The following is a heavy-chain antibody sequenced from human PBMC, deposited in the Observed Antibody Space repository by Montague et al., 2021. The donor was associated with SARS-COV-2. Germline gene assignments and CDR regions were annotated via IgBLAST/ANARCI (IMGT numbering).Heavy chain of an antibody. J-gene: IGHJ4*02. V-gene: IGHV3-33*01. D-gene: IGHD1-26*01. CDR1: GFIFSSYG. CDR2: IWYDGSNE. Sequence: SLRLSCAASGFIFSSYGVHWVRQAPGKGLEWVAHIWYDGSNENYVDSVKGRFTISRDNFKNTLYLQMNSLRAEDTAIYYCARGSVGGYCFDYWGQGTLVTVSS. CDR3: ARGSVGGYCFDY.